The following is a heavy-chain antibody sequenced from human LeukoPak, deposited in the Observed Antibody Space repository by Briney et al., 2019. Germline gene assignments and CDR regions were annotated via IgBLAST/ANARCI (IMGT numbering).Heavy chain of an antibody. D-gene: IGHD6-19*01. CDR3: AKGWPVAATGGPGGTFDY. V-gene: IGHV3-23*01. CDR2: LRVSGGSS. Sequence: GESLRLSCAASGFTFSSYAMSWVRQAPGKGLEWVSALRVSGGSSYYADSVKGRFSIPRDNSKNTLYLQMNSLRAEDTAVYYCAKGWPVAATGGPGGTFDYWGQGTLVTVSS. J-gene: IGHJ4*02. CDR1: GFTFSSYA.